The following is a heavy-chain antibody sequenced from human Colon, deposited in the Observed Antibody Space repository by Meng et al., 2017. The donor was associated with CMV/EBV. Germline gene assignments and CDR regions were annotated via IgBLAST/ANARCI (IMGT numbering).Heavy chain of an antibody. D-gene: IGHD3-16*01. CDR3: ASHSSYVWGSHH. CDR2: MDPTTGRT. CDR1: GYSFTAYY. J-gene: IGHJ1*01. V-gene: IGHV1-2*02. Sequence: QVERVHAGAGVRMPGASVKVSCKASGYSFTAYYIHWVRQAPGQGLEWMGWMDPTTGRTDYAQKFQGTVTMSRDTSISTAYLELSRLTSDDTAVYYCASHSSYVWGSHHWGQGTLVTVSS.